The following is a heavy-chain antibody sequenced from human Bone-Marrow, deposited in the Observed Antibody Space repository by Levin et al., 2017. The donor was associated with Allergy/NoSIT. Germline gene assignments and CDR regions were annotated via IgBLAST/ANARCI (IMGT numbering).Heavy chain of an antibody. V-gene: IGHV4-59*01. D-gene: IGHD2/OR15-2a*01. Sequence: SETLSLTCTVSGGSINNFYWSWIRQAPGKGLEWIGFIYYNGDTHYSPSFTSRVTMSVDTSKNQFSLTVNAVSASDTAVYYCARDHRNSLGQHAFDIWGQGTMVTVSS. CDR1: GGSINNFY. CDR2: IYYNGDT. CDR3: ARDHRNSLGQHAFDI. J-gene: IGHJ3*02.